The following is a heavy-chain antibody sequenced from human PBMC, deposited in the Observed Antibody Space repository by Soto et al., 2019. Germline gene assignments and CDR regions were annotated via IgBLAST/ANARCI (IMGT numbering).Heavy chain of an antibody. CDR1: GFTVSRNY. CDR2: IYSGGST. V-gene: IGHV3-53*01. Sequence: ESGGGLIQPGGSLRLSCAASGFTVSRNYMSWVRQAPGKGLEWVSVIYSGGSTYYADSVKGRFTFSRDNSKNTLYLQMNSLRAEDTAVYYCARGSPYCGGDCYSFDYWGQGTLVTVSS. J-gene: IGHJ4*02. D-gene: IGHD2-21*02. CDR3: ARGSPYCGGDCYSFDY.